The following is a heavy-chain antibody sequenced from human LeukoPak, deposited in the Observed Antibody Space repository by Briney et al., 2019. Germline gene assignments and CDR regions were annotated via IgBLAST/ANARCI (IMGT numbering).Heavy chain of an antibody. D-gene: IGHD2-21*02. J-gene: IGHJ6*02. V-gene: IGHV3-30-3*01. CDR1: RFTFSYYT. CDR3: AKDADSYYYYYGMDV. Sequence: GGSLRLSCAASRFTFSYYTMYWVRQAPGTGLEWVAFISSDGSTEFCTDSVKGRFTISRDNSKNTLYLQMNSLRAEDTAVYYCAKDADSYYYYYGMDVWGQGTTVTVSS. CDR2: ISSDGSTE.